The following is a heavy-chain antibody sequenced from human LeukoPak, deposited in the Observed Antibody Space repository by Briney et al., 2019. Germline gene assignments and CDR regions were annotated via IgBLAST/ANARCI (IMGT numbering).Heavy chain of an antibody. CDR3: ARDFSAMVRGVTIQYYFDY. D-gene: IGHD3-10*01. CDR1: GYTFTGYY. V-gene: IGHV1-2*02. J-gene: IGHJ4*02. Sequence: GASVKVSCKASGYTFTGYYMHWVRQAPGQGLEWMGLINPNSGGTNYAQKFQGRVTMTRDTSISTAYMELSRLRSDDTAVYYCARDFSAMVRGVTIQYYFDYWGQGTLVTVSS. CDR2: INPNSGGT.